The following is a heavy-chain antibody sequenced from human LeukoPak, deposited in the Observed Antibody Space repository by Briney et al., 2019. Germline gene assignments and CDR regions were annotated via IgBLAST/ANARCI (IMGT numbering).Heavy chain of an antibody. Sequence: GASVKVSCKASGYTFSSYAIHWVRQAPGQRLEWMGWINAGTGQTKYSQKFQRRVTITRDTSASTAYMVLSSLRSEDTAVYSCARAGVVEMATIGFDYWGLGTLVTVSS. D-gene: IGHD5-24*01. CDR3: ARAGVVEMATIGFDY. CDR2: INAGTGQT. J-gene: IGHJ4*02. CDR1: GYTFSSYA. V-gene: IGHV1-3*01.